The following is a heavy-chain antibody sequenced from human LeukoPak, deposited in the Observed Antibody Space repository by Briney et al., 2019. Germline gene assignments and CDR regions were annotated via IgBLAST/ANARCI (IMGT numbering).Heavy chain of an antibody. J-gene: IGHJ4*02. V-gene: IGHV1-18*04. CDR1: GYTFTSYY. D-gene: IGHD3-16*01. CDR3: ARNVGGSLYGPFDY. CDR2: ISAYNGNT. Sequence: WASVKVSCKASGYTFTSYYMHWVRQAPGQGLEWMGWISAYNGNTNYAQKLQGRVTMTTDTSTSTAYMELRSLRSDDTAVYYCARNVGGSLYGPFDYWGQGTLVTVSS.